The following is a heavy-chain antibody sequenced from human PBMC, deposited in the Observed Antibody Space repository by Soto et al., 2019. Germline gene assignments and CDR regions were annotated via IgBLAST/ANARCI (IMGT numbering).Heavy chain of an antibody. V-gene: IGHV3-23*01. D-gene: IGHD3-3*01. J-gene: IGHJ4*02. CDR3: AKNSVVGYYDFWSGYYFGY. Sequence: GGSLRLSCAASGFTFSSYAMSWVRQAPGKGLEWVSAISGSGGSTYYADSVKGRSTISRDNSKNTLYLQMNSLRAEDTAVYYCAKNSVVGYYDFWSGYYFGYWGQGTLVTVSS. CDR1: GFTFSSYA. CDR2: ISGSGGST.